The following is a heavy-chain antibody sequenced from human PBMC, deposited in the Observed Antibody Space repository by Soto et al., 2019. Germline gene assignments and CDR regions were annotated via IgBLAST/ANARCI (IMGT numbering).Heavy chain of an antibody. V-gene: IGHV3-23*01. Sequence: PGGSLRLSCAASGFTFSSYAMSWVRQAPGKGLEWVSGISGSGSSTYYADSVKGRFTISRDNSKNTLYLQLNSLRAEDTAVYYCAKLSGGGLGELSLWLRDAFDIWGQGTMVTVSS. CDR3: AKLSGGGLGELSLWLRDAFDI. J-gene: IGHJ3*02. CDR2: ISGSGSST. CDR1: GFTFSSYA. D-gene: IGHD3-16*02.